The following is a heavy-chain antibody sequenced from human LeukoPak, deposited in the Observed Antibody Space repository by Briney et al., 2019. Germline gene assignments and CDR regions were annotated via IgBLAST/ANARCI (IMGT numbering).Heavy chain of an antibody. D-gene: IGHD3-3*01. CDR2: IKQDGSEK. J-gene: IGHJ4*02. CDR1: GFAFSRYY. CDR3: ARGQARSYDFWSGYPAAFDY. Sequence: GGSLRLSCTASGFAFSRYYIHWVRQAPGNGLEWVANIKQDGSEKYYVDSVKGRFTISRDNAKNSLYLQMNSLRAEDTAVYYCARGQARSYDFWSGYPAAFDYWGQGTLVTVSS. V-gene: IGHV3-7*01.